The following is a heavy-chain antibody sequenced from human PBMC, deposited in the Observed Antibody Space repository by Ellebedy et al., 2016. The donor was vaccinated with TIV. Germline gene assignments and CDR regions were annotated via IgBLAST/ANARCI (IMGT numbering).Heavy chain of an antibody. CDR2: IRQDGDEK. V-gene: IGHV3-7*01. CDR1: EFSFRSYW. Sequence: GGSLRLSCAAFEFSFRSYWMAWVRQAPGKGLEWVASIRQDGDEKYNVDSVKGRFTISRDNAKSSLFLQMNSLRVEDTAVYYCARRGSYGDYAVQVNSWFDTWGQGTLVTVSS. D-gene: IGHD4-17*01. CDR3: ARRGSYGDYAVQVNSWFDT. J-gene: IGHJ5*02.